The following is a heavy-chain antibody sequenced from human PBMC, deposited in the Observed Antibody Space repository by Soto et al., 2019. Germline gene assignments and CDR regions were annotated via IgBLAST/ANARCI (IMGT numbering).Heavy chain of an antibody. CDR2: ISSSSSTI. J-gene: IGHJ6*02. V-gene: IGHV3-48*02. Sequence: PGGSLRLSCAASGFTFSSYSMNWVRQAPGKGLEWVSYISSSSSTIYYADSVKGRFTISRDNAKNSLYLQMNSLRDEDTAVYYCAIDRIAAAGYDYGMDVWGQGTTVTVSS. D-gene: IGHD6-13*01. CDR1: GFTFSSYS. CDR3: AIDRIAAAGYDYGMDV.